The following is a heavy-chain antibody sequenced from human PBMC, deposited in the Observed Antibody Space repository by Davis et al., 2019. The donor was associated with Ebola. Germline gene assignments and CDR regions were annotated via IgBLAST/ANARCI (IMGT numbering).Heavy chain of an antibody. CDR2: IWYDGSNK. CDR3: ARAGRLRFLEWLLWGAFDI. J-gene: IGHJ3*02. D-gene: IGHD3-3*01. V-gene: IGHV3-33*01. CDR1: GFTFSSYG. Sequence: PGGSLRLSCAASGFTFSSYGMHWVRQAPGKGLEWVAVIWYDGSNKYYADSVKGRFTISRDDSKNTLYLQMNSLRAEDTAVYYCARAGRLRFLEWLLWGAFDIWGQGTMVTVSS.